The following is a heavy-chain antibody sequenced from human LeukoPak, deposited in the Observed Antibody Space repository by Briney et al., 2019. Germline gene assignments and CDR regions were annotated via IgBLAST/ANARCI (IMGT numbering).Heavy chain of an antibody. D-gene: IGHD2-15*01. CDR1: GYSFTSYW. J-gene: IGHJ4*02. Sequence: GRSLKIYCPGSGYSFTSYWIGWVRQMPGKGLEWMGIIHPGDSDTRYSPSFQGQVTISADKSISTAYLQWSSLKASNTAMYFCARLFRDCSGGSCHPYYFDYWGQGTLVTVSS. CDR3: ARLFRDCSGGSCHPYYFDY. V-gene: IGHV5-51*03. CDR2: IHPGDSDT.